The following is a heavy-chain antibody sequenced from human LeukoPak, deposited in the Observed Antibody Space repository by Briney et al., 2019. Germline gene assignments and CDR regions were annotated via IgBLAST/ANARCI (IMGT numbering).Heavy chain of an antibody. CDR2: IGGSSRTT. V-gene: IGHV3-23*01. D-gene: IGHD1-1*01. CDR3: AKVLIVNWNDVYYFDY. J-gene: IGHJ4*02. Sequence: GGSLRLSCVGSGFTLSDYPMSWVRQAPGKGLEWVSGIGGSSRTTYYADSVKGRFTISRDNSKNTLYLQMNSLRAEDTAVYYCAKVLIVNWNDVYYFDYWGQGTLVTVSS. CDR1: GFTLSDYP.